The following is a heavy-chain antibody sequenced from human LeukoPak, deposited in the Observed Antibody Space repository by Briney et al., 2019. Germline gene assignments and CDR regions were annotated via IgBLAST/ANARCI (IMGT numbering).Heavy chain of an antibody. Sequence: PSETLSLTCTVSGGSITGYYWNWIRQPAGQGLEWLGRVYSSGVGNYNPSLTSRVTMSVDTSKNQFSLKLTSLTAADTAVYYCAREEFLHEIDSSGYFVYWGQGTLVTVSS. J-gene: IGHJ4*02. D-gene: IGHD3-22*01. CDR3: AREEFLHEIDSSGYFVY. CDR2: VYSSGVG. V-gene: IGHV4-4*07. CDR1: GGSITGYY.